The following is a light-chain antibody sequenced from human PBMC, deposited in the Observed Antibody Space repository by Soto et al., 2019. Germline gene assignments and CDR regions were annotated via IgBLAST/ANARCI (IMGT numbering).Light chain of an antibody. V-gene: IGKV3-11*01. CDR3: QQRHMWPIT. Sequence: EVVLTQSPVTLSLSPGERATLSCRASQSFRGLLAWYQQKPGQAPSLLIYDAYNRATGIPPRFSDSGSGTDFTLTISSLEPEDSAVYYCQQRHMWPITFGQGTRLEIK. J-gene: IGKJ5*01. CDR1: QSFRGL. CDR2: DAY.